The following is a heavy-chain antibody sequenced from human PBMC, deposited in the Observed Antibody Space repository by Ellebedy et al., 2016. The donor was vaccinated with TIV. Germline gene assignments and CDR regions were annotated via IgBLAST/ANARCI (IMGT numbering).Heavy chain of an antibody. CDR2: ISGSGGST. CDR1: GFTFSSYA. CDR3: GRQYDH. J-gene: IGHJ4*02. D-gene: IGHD4-11*01. V-gene: IGHV3-23*01. Sequence: GESLKISCAASGFTFSSYAMSWVRQAPGKGLEWVSAISGSGGSTYYADSVKGRFTISRDNAKNTLYLQMDSLRADDTAVYYCGRQYDHWGQGSLVTVSS.